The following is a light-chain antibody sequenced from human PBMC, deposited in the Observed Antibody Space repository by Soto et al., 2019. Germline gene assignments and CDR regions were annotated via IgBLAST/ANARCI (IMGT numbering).Light chain of an antibody. Sequence: QSALAQPASVSGSPGESITISCTGTTTDVGNYKGVSWYQQHPDKGTQLIIYEATKRPAGVSNRFSGSKSGNTASLTISGLQPEDEADYYCCSYVGLSTYVFGGGTKVTV. CDR1: TTDVGNYKG. V-gene: IGLV2-23*01. CDR3: CSYVGLSTYV. J-gene: IGLJ1*01. CDR2: EAT.